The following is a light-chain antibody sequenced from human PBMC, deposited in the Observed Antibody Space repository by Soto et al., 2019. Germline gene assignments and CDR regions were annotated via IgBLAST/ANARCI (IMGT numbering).Light chain of an antibody. J-gene: IGLJ1*01. CDR1: SSDVGGYNY. CDR3: SSHAGATKG. Sequence: QSVLTQPPSASGSLGQAVTISCTGTSSDVGGYNYVSWYQQYPGKAPRLMIYEVSKRPSGVPARFSGSKSGNTASLTISGLQAEDEADYYCSSHAGATKGFGTGTKVTVL. CDR2: EVS. V-gene: IGLV2-8*01.